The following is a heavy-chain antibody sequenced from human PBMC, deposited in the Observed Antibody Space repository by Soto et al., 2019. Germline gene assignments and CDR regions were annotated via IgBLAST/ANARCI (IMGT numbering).Heavy chain of an antibody. CDR1: GYTFTGYY. J-gene: IGHJ5*02. V-gene: IGHV1-2*02. D-gene: IGHD2-2*01. Sequence: QVQLVQSGAEVKKPGASVKVSCKASGYTFTGYYMHWVRQAPGQGLEWMGWINPNSGGTNYAQKLQGRVTMTTDTSTSTAYMELRSLRSDDTAVYYCARRGDQGVWFDPWGQGTLVTVSS. CDR3: ARRGDQGVWFDP. CDR2: INPNSGGT.